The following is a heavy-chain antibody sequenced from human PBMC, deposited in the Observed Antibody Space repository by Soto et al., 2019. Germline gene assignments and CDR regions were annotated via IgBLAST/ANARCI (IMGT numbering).Heavy chain of an antibody. CDR3: ARVVRDFWSGHEGYYFDY. CDR1: GGSISSGGYY. V-gene: IGHV4-31*03. Sequence: SETLSLTCTVSGGSISSGGYYWSWIRQHPGKGLEWIGYIYYSGSTYYNPSLKSRVTISVDTSKNQFSLKLSSVTAADTAVYYCARVVRDFWSGHEGYYFDYWGQGTLVTLSS. D-gene: IGHD3-3*01. CDR2: IYYSGST. J-gene: IGHJ4*02.